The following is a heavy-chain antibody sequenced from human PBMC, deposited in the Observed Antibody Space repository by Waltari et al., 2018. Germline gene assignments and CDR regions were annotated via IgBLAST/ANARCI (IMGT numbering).Heavy chain of an antibody. V-gene: IGHV3-48*04. CDR2: ISSSSSTI. J-gene: IGHJ4*02. D-gene: IGHD3-22*01. Sequence: EVQLVESGGGLVQPGGSLRLSCAASGFTFSSYSMNWVRQAPGKGLEWVSYISSSSSTIYYADSVKGRFTISRDNAKNSLYLQMNSLRAEDTAVYYCARDISYYYDSSGYFFDYWGQGTLVTVSS. CDR1: GFTFSSYS. CDR3: ARDISYYYDSSGYFFDY.